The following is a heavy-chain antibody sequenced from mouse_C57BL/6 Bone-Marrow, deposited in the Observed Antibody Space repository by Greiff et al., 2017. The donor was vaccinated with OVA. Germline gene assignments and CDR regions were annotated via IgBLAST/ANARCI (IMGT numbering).Heavy chain of an antibody. J-gene: IGHJ4*01. Sequence: EVMLVESGGGLVQPGESLKLSCESNEYEFPSHDMSWVRKTPEKRLELVAAINSDGGSTYYPDTMESRFIISRDNTKKTLYLQMRSLRSEDTAVYYGARHGDDGYYLRGMDYWGQGASVTVSS. CDR2: INSDGGST. CDR1: EYEFPSHD. V-gene: IGHV5-2*01. D-gene: IGHD2-3*01. CDR3: ARHGDDGYYLRGMDY.